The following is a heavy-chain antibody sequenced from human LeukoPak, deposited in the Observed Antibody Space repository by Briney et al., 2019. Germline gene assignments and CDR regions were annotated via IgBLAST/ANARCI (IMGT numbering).Heavy chain of an antibody. V-gene: IGHV3-15*01. CDR2: IKSKTDGGTT. J-gene: IGHJ4*02. Sequence: PGGSLRLSCAASGFTFSNAWMSWVRQAPGKGLEWVGRIKSKTDGGTTDYAAPVKGRFTISREDSKNTLYLQMNSLKTEDTAVYYCTTDQGSSGLTYYYDSSGYEEPDYWGQGTLVTVSS. CDR1: GFTFSNAW. CDR3: TTDQGSSGLTYYYDSSGYEEPDY. D-gene: IGHD3-22*01.